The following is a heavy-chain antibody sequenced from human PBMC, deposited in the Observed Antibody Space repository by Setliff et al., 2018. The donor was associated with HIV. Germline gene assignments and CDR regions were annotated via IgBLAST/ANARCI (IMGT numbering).Heavy chain of an antibody. CDR2: VYYSGST. J-gene: IGHJ3*02. CDR1: GYSVSSGYY. D-gene: IGHD5-12*01. CDR3: ARVVPREVAPGGFDI. Sequence: SETLSLTCAVSGYSVSSGYYWGWIRQPPGKGLEWIASVYYSGSTYYAPSLKSRVTISVDTSKNQFSLKLTSVTAADTAVYFCARVVPREVAPGGFDIWGLGTMVTVSS. V-gene: IGHV4-38-2*01.